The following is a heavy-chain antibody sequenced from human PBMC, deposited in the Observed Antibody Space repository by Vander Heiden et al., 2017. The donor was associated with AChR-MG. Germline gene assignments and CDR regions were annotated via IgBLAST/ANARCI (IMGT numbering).Heavy chain of an antibody. CDR2: IIPILGIA. V-gene: IGHV1-69*04. J-gene: IGHJ4*02. Sequence: QVQLVQSGAEVKKPGSSVKVSCKASGGTFSSYAISWVRQAPGQGLEWMGRIIPILGIANYAQKFQGRVTITADKSTSTAYMELSSLRSEDTAVYYCARDQQTVTTSFDYWGQGTLVTVSS. CDR3: ARDQQTVTTSFDY. D-gene: IGHD4-17*01. CDR1: GGTFSSYA.